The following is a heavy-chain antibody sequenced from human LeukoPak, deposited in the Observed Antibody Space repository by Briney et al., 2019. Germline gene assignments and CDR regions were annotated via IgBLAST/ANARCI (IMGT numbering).Heavy chain of an antibody. CDR1: GFTFDDYA. D-gene: IGHD3-22*01. V-gene: IGHV3-9*01. J-gene: IGHJ4*02. CDR2: ISWNSGSI. CDR3: AKDGTVYDSSGLDY. Sequence: PGGSLRLSCTASGFTFDDYAIHWVRQAPGKGLEWVSGISWNSGSIGYADSVKGRFTISRDNAKNSLYRQMNSLIAEDTALYYCAKDGTVYDSSGLDYWGQGTLVTVSS.